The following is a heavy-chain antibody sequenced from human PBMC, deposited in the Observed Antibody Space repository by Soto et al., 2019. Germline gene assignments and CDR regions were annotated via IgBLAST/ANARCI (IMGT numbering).Heavy chain of an antibody. CDR2: IIPIFNTA. CDR3: ATPGAGGSDYCSGLDV. D-gene: IGHD3-16*01. V-gene: IGHV1-69*12. CDR1: GGTFSSYA. J-gene: IGHJ6*02. Sequence: QVQLVQSGAEVKKPGSSVKVSCKASGGTFSSYAISWVRQAPGQGLEWMGGIIPIFNTANYAQKFQGRVTVTAGESTTTAYMELSSLSSEDTAVYYGATPGAGGSDYCSGLDVWGQGTTVTVSS.